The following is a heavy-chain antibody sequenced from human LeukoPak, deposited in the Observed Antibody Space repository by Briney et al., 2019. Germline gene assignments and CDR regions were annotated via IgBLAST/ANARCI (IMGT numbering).Heavy chain of an antibody. CDR1: GFTFSSYE. D-gene: IGHD6-19*01. V-gene: IGHV3-48*03. CDR3: ARWAGNDAFDI. Sequence: GGSLRLSCAASGFTFSSYEMNWVRQAPGKGLEWVSYISSSGSTIYYADSVKGRFTISRDNAKNSLYLQMNSLRADDTAVYYCARWAGNDAFDIWGQGTMVTVSS. J-gene: IGHJ3*02. CDR2: ISSSGSTI.